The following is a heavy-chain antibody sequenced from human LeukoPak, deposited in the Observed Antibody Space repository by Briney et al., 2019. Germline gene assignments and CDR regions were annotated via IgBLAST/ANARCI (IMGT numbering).Heavy chain of an antibody. CDR3: ARGIAVAGKGNWFDP. D-gene: IGHD6-19*01. V-gene: IGHV4-61*02. Sequence: SETLSLTCTVSGGSISSGSYYRSWIRQPAGKGLEWIGRIYTSGSTNYNPSLKSRVTISVDTSKNQFSLKLSSVTAADTAVYYCARGIAVAGKGNWFDPWGQGTLVTVSS. J-gene: IGHJ5*02. CDR1: GGSISSGSYY. CDR2: IYTSGST.